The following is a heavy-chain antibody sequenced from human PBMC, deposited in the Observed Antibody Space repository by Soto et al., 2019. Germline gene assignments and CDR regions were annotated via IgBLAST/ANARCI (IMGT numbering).Heavy chain of an antibody. CDR1: GLTFSRYT. Sequence: GGSLRLSCAASGLTFSRYTMGWVRQAPGKGLEWVSSIIASGTITYYTDSVRGRFTISRDNSRDMLYLQMNSLKADDTAVYYCAKDLRGPEAGTWYFDLWGRGTLVTVS. CDR3: AKDLRGPEAGTWYFDL. V-gene: IGHV3-23*01. CDR2: IIASGTIT. D-gene: IGHD6-13*01. J-gene: IGHJ2*01.